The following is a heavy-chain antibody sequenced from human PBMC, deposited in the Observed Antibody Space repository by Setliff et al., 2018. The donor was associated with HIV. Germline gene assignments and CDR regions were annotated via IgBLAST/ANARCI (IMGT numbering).Heavy chain of an antibody. CDR3: ARYVAYDEDDFDI. J-gene: IGHJ3*02. Sequence: SETLSLTCAVYGGSFSNYYWSWIRQPPGKGLEWIGEINYSGSTKYNPSLKSRVTMSVDTSKNQFPLKLNSVTAADTAVYYCARYVAYDEDDFDIWGQGTMVTVSS. V-gene: IGHV4-34*01. D-gene: IGHD3-16*01. CDR1: GGSFSNYY. CDR2: INYSGST.